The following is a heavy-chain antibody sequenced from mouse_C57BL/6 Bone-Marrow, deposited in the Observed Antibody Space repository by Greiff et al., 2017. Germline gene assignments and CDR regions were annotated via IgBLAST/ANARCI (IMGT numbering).Heavy chain of an antibody. V-gene: IGHV1-5*01. CDR3: TSYCGSSYVWFAY. J-gene: IGHJ3*01. CDR1: GYTFTSYW. CDR2: IYPGNSDT. Sequence: VQLQQSGTVLARPGASVKMSCKTSGYTFTSYWMHWVKQRPGQGLEWIGAIYPGNSDTSYNQKFKGKAKLTAVTSASTAYMELSSLTNEDSAVYYCTSYCGSSYVWFAYWGQGTLVTVSA. D-gene: IGHD1-1*01.